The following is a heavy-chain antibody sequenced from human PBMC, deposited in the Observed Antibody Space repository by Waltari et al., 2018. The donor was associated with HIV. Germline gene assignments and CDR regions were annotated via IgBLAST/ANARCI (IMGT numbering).Heavy chain of an antibody. CDR3: ARDPGLVDAFDI. CDR2: IKQDGSEK. Sequence: EVQLVESGGGLVQPGGSLRLSCAASGFTFSSYWMSWVRQAPGKGREGVANIKQDGSEKYYVDSVKGRFTISRDNAKNSLYLQMNSLRAEDTAVYYCARDPGLVDAFDIWGQGTMVTVSS. V-gene: IGHV3-7*01. D-gene: IGHD3-22*01. J-gene: IGHJ3*02. CDR1: GFTFSSYW.